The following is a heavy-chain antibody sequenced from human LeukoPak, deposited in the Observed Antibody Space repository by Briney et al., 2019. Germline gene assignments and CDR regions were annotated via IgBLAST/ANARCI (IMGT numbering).Heavy chain of an antibody. V-gene: IGHV1-2*06. J-gene: IGHJ4*02. CDR1: GYIFINYY. CDR3: ARVHDYGDYGSFDY. CDR2: INPNSGGT. D-gene: IGHD4-17*01. Sequence: GASVKISCKASGYIFINYYMHWIRQAPGQGLEWMGRINPNSGGTNYAQKFQGRVTMTRDTSISTAYMELSRLRSDDTAVYYCARVHDYGDYGSFDYWGQGTLVTVSS.